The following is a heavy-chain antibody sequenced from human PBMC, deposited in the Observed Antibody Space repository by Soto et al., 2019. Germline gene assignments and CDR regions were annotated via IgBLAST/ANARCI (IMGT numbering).Heavy chain of an antibody. V-gene: IGHV3-23*01. CDR1: GFTFSSYA. Sequence: GGSLRLSCAASGFTFSSYAMSWVRQAPGKGLEWVSAISGSGGSTYYADSVKGRFTISRDNSKNTLYLQMNSLRAEDTAVYYCAKDPSGWYDYYYGMDVWGQGTTVTVSS. D-gene: IGHD6-19*01. J-gene: IGHJ6*02. CDR2: ISGSGGST. CDR3: AKDPSGWYDYYYGMDV.